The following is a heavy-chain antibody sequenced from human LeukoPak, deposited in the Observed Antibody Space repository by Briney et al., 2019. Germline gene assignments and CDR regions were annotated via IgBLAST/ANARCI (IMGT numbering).Heavy chain of an antibody. V-gene: IGHV1-18*01. CDR2: ISAYNGDT. Sequence: ASVKVSCKASDYTFTNYGVSWVRQAPGQGLEWMGWISAYNGDTNYAQRFQGRITMTTDTSTTTAYMELRSLRSDDTAVYYCATLGDVLRLFPLISLDGMDVWGQGTTVTVSS. D-gene: IGHD3-3*01. CDR1: DYTFTNYG. CDR3: ATLGDVLRLFPLISLDGMDV. J-gene: IGHJ6*02.